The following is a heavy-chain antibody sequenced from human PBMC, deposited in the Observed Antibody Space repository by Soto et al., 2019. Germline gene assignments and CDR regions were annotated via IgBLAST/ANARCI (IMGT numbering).Heavy chain of an antibody. V-gene: IGHV3-53*01. CDR3: ARANSYGYDAFDI. CDR2: IYSGGST. Sequence: EVQLVESGGGLIQPGGSLRLSCAASGFTVSSNYMSWVRQAPGKGLEWVSVIYSGGSTYYADSVKGRFTISRDNSKNTLDLQMSSLRAEDTAVYYCARANSYGYDAFDIWGQGTMVTVSS. J-gene: IGHJ3*02. CDR1: GFTVSSNY. D-gene: IGHD5-18*01.